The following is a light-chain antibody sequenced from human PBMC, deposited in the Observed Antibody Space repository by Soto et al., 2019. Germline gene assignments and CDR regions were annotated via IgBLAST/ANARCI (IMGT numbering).Light chain of an antibody. Sequence: QSALTQPASVSGSPGQSITVSCTGSSSDVGYYNFVSWYQQHPGKAPNLIIYEVNKRPSGVSNRFSGSKSGNTASLTISGLQAEDEADYFCCSYATSGTVLFGGGTKVTVL. V-gene: IGLV2-23*02. J-gene: IGLJ2*01. CDR1: SSDVGYYNF. CDR3: CSYATSGTVL. CDR2: EVN.